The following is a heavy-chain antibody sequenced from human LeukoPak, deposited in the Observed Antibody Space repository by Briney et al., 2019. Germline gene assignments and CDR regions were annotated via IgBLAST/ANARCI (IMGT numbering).Heavy chain of an antibody. V-gene: IGHV4-4*02. CDR2: IYHSGST. D-gene: IGHD1-26*01. Sequence: SGTLSLTCAVSGGSISSSNWWSWVRQPPGKGPEWIGEIYHSGSTNYNPSLKSRVTISVDKSKNQFSLKLSPVTAADTAVYYCASFYSGSRVFDYWGQGTLVTVSS. J-gene: IGHJ4*02. CDR3: ASFYSGSRVFDY. CDR1: GGSISSSNW.